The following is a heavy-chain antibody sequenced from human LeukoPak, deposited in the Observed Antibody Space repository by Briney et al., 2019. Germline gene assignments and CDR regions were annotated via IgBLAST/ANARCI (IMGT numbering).Heavy chain of an antibody. Sequence: ASVKVSCKASGGTFSSYAISWVRQAPGQGLEWMGWINPNSGGTNYAQKFQGRVTMTRDTSISTAYMELSRLRSDDTAVYYCARSGPADAFDIWGQGTMVTVSS. CDR3: ARSGPADAFDI. J-gene: IGHJ3*02. V-gene: IGHV1-2*02. CDR2: INPNSGGT. CDR1: GGTFSSYA. D-gene: IGHD2-2*01.